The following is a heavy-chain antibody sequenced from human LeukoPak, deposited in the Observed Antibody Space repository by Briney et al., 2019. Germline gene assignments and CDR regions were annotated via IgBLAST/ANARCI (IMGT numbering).Heavy chain of an antibody. CDR1: GFSFSSYA. Sequence: GGSLRLSCAASGFSFSSYAMNWVRQAPGKGLEWVSVISDNSVITYYADSVKGRFTISRDNAKNSLYLQMNSLRAEDTAVYYCARDRGGYYFDYWGQGALVTVSS. D-gene: IGHD5-12*01. J-gene: IGHJ4*02. CDR2: ISDNSVIT. CDR3: ARDRGGYYFDY. V-gene: IGHV3-21*01.